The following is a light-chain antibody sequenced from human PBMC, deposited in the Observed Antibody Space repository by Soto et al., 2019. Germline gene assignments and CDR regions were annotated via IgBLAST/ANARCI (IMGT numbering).Light chain of an antibody. J-gene: IGKJ3*01. CDR3: QQYYSTPFT. CDR1: QSVLYSSNNKNY. CDR2: WAS. V-gene: IGKV4-1*01. Sequence: DIVMTQSPDSLAVSLGERATINCKSSQSVLYSSNNKNYLAWYQQKPGQPPKLLIYWASTRESGVPDRFSGSGSGTDFTLTISSLQVEDVAVYYCQQYYSTPFTFGPGTKVDI.